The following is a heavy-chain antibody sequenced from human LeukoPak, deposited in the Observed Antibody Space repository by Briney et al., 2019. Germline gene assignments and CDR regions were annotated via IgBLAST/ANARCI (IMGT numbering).Heavy chain of an antibody. Sequence: SETLSLTCTVSGASISSYCWSWIRQPPGKGLEWIGYIYYSGSTNYNPSLKSRVTISVDTSKNQFSLKLSSVTAADTAVYYCARYGEYSFDYWGQGTLVTVSS. CDR1: GASISSYC. D-gene: IGHD4-17*01. CDR2: IYYSGST. V-gene: IGHV4-59*08. J-gene: IGHJ4*02. CDR3: ARYGEYSFDY.